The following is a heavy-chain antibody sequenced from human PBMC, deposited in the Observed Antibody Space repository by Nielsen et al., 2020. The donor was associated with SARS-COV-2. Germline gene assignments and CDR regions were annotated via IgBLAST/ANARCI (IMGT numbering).Heavy chain of an antibody. D-gene: IGHD1-1*01. Sequence: GGSLRLSCAVSGFTFTSYWMHWVRQAPGKGLEWLALISYDGNNKYYADSVKGRFTISRDNSKNTLYLQMNSLRAEDTAIYYCAKGTVLDYWGQGTLVTVSS. CDR3: AKGTVLDY. CDR2: ISYDGNNK. J-gene: IGHJ4*02. V-gene: IGHV3-30*18. CDR1: GFTFTSYW.